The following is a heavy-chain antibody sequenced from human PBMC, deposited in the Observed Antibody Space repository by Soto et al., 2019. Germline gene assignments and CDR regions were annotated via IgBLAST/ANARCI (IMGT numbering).Heavy chain of an antibody. J-gene: IGHJ4*02. CDR2: IVPIVDTS. Sequence: QVQLVQSGAEVRQPASSVKVSCKTSGGTFSSYAISWVRQAPGQGLEWMGGIVPIVDTSTYAQKFQGRVTNTASESTRTPYMDLSSLRSDDPAIFSCVRGVALPDYPDNWGQGTLVTVSS. CDR3: VRGVALPDYPDN. V-gene: IGHV1-69*12. CDR1: GGTFSSYA. D-gene: IGHD4-17*01.